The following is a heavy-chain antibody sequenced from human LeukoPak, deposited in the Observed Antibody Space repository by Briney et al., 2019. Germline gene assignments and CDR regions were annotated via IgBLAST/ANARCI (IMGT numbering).Heavy chain of an antibody. Sequence: SGGSLRLSCAASGFTFSSYGMHWVRQAPGKGLEWVSAISAGGVTYYAESVKGRFTISRDNSKNTLYFQMNSLRAEDTALYYCAKDGAWPADRFDLWGQGSLVTVSS. V-gene: IGHV3-23*01. CDR2: ISAGGVT. CDR3: AKDGAWPADRFDL. J-gene: IGHJ4*02. D-gene: IGHD4/OR15-4a*01. CDR1: GFTFSSYG.